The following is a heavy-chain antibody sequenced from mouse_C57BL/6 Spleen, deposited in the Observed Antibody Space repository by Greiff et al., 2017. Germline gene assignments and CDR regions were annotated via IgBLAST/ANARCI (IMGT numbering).Heavy chain of an antibody. CDR2: IDPETGGT. V-gene: IGHV1-15*01. CDR1: GYTFTDYA. J-gene: IGHJ2*01. CDR3: TRRGISYCDY. Sequence: VQLLQSGAELVRPGASVTLSCKASGYTFTDYAMHWVKQTPVPGLEWIGAIDPETGGTAYNQKFKGKDILTADKSSSTAYMELRSLTSEDSAVYYCTRRGISYCDYWGQGTTLTVSS.